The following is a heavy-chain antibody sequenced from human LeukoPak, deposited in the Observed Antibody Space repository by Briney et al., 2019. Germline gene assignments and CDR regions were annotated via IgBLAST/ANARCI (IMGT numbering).Heavy chain of an antibody. CDR1: GFTFSSYG. V-gene: IGHV3-30*02. CDR2: IRYDGSNK. D-gene: IGHD2-21*01. J-gene: IGHJ4*02. CDR3: ARDRMRAILYFDS. Sequence: GGSLRLSCAASGFTFSSYGMHWVRQAPGKGLEWVAFIRYDGSNKYYADSVKGRFTISRDNSKNTLYLQVNSLRAEDTAVYYCARDRMRAILYFDSWGQGTLVTVSS.